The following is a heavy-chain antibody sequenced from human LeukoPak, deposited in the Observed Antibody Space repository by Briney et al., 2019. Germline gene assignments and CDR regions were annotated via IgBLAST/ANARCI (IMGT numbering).Heavy chain of an antibody. Sequence: GGSLRLSCVASGFTFSNFAMSWVRQAPGKGLEWVAVIWSDGSNKHYADSVKGRFTISRDNSNNTLYLQMYSLRAEDTALYYCARERSLNTASLGYWGHGTLVTVSS. CDR1: GFTFSNFA. V-gene: IGHV3-33*08. J-gene: IGHJ4*01. D-gene: IGHD5-18*01. CDR3: ARERSLNTASLGY. CDR2: IWSDGSNK.